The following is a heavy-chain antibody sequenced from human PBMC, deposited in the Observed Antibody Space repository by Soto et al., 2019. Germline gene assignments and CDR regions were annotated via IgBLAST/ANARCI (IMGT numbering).Heavy chain of an antibody. J-gene: IGHJ4*02. CDR2: LYYTGST. Sequence: SESLSLTCTVSGGSISSHYWSWVRQPPGKGLEWIGYLYYTGSTNYNASLKSQVTMSLDTSKNQFSLMLTSVTAADTAVYYCARVGATVTSQALGFDHWGQGILVTVSS. D-gene: IGHD4-17*01. V-gene: IGHV4-59*11. CDR3: ARVGATVTSQALGFDH. CDR1: GGSISSHY.